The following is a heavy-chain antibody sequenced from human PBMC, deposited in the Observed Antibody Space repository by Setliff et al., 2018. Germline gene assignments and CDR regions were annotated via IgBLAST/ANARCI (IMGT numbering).Heavy chain of an antibody. J-gene: IGHJ3*02. Sequence: GASVKVSCKASGYTFTSYGISWVRQAPGQGLEWMGWITPFNGNTNYAQKFQDRVTITRDRSMSTAYMELSSLRSEDTAMYYCAGDTIQDAFDIWGQGTMVTVSS. CDR1: GYTFTSYG. V-gene: IGHV1-45*02. CDR2: ITPFNGNT. CDR3: AGDTIQDAFDI. D-gene: IGHD3-3*01.